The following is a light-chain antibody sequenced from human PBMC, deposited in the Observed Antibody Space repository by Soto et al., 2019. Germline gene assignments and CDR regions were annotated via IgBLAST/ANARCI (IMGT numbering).Light chain of an antibody. J-gene: IGKJ2*01. CDR2: AAS. Sequence: IQLTQSPSYLSASVGDRVTVTCRASQGISRYLAWYQQQPGKAPKLLIYAASTLQRGVSSRFSGSGSGTDFTLTISSLQPEDFATYYCQQLNSYPPTFGQGTKLEIK. V-gene: IGKV1-9*01. CDR1: QGISRY. CDR3: QQLNSYPPT.